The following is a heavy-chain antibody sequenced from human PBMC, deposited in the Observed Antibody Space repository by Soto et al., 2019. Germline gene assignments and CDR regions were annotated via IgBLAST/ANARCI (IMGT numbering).Heavy chain of an antibody. D-gene: IGHD3-9*01. CDR2: FGTSRKYI. CDR1: GYTFSEYS. CDR3: VRDRDWAFDI. J-gene: IGHJ3*02. Sequence: EVQLVESGGGLVQPGGSLRLSCAASGYTFSEYSMNWVRQAPGKGLEWVSYFGTSRKYIFYADSVRGRFTISRDDARNSLYIQLNSLRDEDTAVYYCVRDRDWAFDIWGQGTKVTVSS. V-gene: IGHV3-48*02.